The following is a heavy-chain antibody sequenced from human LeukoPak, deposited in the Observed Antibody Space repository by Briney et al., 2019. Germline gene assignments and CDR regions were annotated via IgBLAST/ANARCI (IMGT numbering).Heavy chain of an antibody. V-gene: IGHV3-11*06. D-gene: IGHD6-13*01. CDR3: ATDSGYSRKARFDP. CDR2: ISSSSSYT. CDR1: GFTFSDYY. Sequence: NPGGSLRLSCAASGFTFSDYYMSWIRQAPGKGLEWVSYISSSSSYTNYAESVKGRFTISRDNAKNSLYLQMNSLRVEDTAVYYCATDSGYSRKARFDPWGQGTLVTVSS. J-gene: IGHJ5*02.